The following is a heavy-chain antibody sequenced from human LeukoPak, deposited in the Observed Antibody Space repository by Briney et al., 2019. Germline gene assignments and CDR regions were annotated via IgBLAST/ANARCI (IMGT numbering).Heavy chain of an antibody. V-gene: IGHV1-24*01. CDR2: FDPEDGET. CDR3: ATGEYDSSGYWVFDY. J-gene: IGHJ4*02. Sequence: ASVKVSCKASGGTFSSYAISWVRQAPGKGLEWMGGFDPEDGETIYAQKFQGRVTMTEDTSTDTAYMELSSLRSEDTAVYYCATGEYDSSGYWVFDYWGQGTLVTVSS. CDR1: GGTFSSYA. D-gene: IGHD3-22*01.